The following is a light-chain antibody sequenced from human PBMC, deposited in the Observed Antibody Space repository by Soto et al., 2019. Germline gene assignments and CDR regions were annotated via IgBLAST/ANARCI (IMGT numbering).Light chain of an antibody. CDR2: DAS. Sequence: DIQMTQSPSTLSASVGDRVTITCRASQSISSWLAWYQQKPGKAPKLLIFDASSLESGTPSRFSGRRSGTQFTLTINGLQPDDFATYYCQQYDNYKPRPFGGGTKVDIK. CDR1: QSISSW. J-gene: IGKJ4*01. CDR3: QQYDNYKPRP. V-gene: IGKV1-5*01.